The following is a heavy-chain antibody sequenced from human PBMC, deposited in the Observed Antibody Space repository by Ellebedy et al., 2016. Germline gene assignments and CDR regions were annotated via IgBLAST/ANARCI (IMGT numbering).Heavy chain of an antibody. CDR3: AKPIKGRFLEWSDAFDI. CDR2: VSWNSGII. Sequence: GGSLRLSXAVSGDSISSGGYSWTWIRQPPGKGLEWVSGVSWNSGIIDYADSVKGRFTVSRDNARNSLYLQMNSLRLEDTALYYCAKPIKGRFLEWSDAFDIWGQGTMVTVSS. CDR1: GDSISSGGYS. V-gene: IGHV3-9*01. J-gene: IGHJ3*02. D-gene: IGHD3-3*01.